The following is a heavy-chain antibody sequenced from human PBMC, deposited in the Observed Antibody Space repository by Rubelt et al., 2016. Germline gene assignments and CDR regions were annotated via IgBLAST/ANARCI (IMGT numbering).Heavy chain of an antibody. Sequence: QVQLQQWGAGLLKPSETLSLTCAVYGGSFSGYYWSWIRQPPGKGLEWMGEINHSGSTNYNPSLKSRVTIPVDPSTTHVSLKLSSVTAADTAVYYCARGRRGSSSWLGRDYYGMDVWGQGTTVTVSS. D-gene: IGHD6-13*01. CDR2: INHSGST. J-gene: IGHJ6*02. CDR3: ARGRRGSSSWLGRDYYGMDV. CDR1: GGSFSGYY. V-gene: IGHV4-34*01.